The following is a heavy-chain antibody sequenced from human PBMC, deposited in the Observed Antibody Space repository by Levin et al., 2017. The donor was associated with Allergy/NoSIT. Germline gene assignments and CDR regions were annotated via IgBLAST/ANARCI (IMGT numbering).Heavy chain of an antibody. Sequence: GGSLRLSCAASGFTFSNYWMHWVRQAPGKGLVWVSHINSDGSNTNYADSVKGRFTISRDNAKNTLYLQMNSLRAEDTAVYYCARGGGSSTSCLDSWGQGTLVTVSP. CDR2: INSDGSNT. CDR3: ARGGGSSTSCLDS. D-gene: IGHD2-2*01. CDR1: GFTFSNYW. J-gene: IGHJ5*01. V-gene: IGHV3-74*01.